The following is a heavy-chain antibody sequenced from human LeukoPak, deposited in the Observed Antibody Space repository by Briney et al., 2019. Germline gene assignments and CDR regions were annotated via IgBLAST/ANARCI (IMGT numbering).Heavy chain of an antibody. CDR3: ARGPYYYYYGMDV. J-gene: IGHJ6*02. V-gene: IGHV4-59*01. Sequence: SETLSLTCTVSGGSISGYFWTWVRQPPGKGLEWIGYIYYTGSTNYNPSLKSRVTISVDTSKNQFSLRLSSVTAADTAVYYCARGPYYYYYGMDVWGQGTTVTVSS. CDR1: GGSISGYF. CDR2: IYYTGST.